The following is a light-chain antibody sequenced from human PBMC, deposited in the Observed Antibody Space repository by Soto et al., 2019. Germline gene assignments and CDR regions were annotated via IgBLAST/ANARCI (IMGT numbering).Light chain of an antibody. V-gene: IGKV1-39*01. CDR1: QRITSY. Sequence: DIQMTQSPSSLSASVGDRVTISCRASQRITSYLNWYQQKPGKAPTILIFGASTLQSGVPPRFSGSGSGTDFTLTISSLQPEDFATYYCQQSYRFPLSFAGGTKVDIK. CDR3: QQSYRFPLS. J-gene: IGKJ4*01. CDR2: GAS.